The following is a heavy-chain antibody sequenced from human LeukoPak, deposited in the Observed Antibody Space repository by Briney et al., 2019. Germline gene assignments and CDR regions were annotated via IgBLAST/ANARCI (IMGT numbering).Heavy chain of an antibody. V-gene: IGHV3-48*02. CDR2: ISSSSRTI. Sequence: GGSLSLSCAISGCTISMYSMNWGRKAPPKGQELVSNISSSSRTIYYADSVKGRFTFSRDNDKNFLYLQMNSLRDEATAVYYCARAGLDYEPFPYWGQGTLVTVSS. CDR1: GCTISMYS. D-gene: IGHD3-16*01. CDR3: ARAGLDYEPFPY. J-gene: IGHJ4*02.